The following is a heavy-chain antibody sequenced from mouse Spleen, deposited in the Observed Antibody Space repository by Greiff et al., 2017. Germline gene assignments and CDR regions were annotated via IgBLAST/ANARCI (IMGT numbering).Heavy chain of an antibody. J-gene: IGHJ4*01. D-gene: IGHD2-4*01. CDR2: ISYDGSN. CDR1: GYSITSGYY. CDR3: ARGGYDYDGRFSYYYAMDY. Sequence: EVKLQESGPGLVKPSQSLSLTCSVTGYSITSGYYWNWIRQFPGNKLEWMGYISYDGSNNYNPSLKNRISITRDTSKNQFFLKLNSVTTEDTATYYCARGGYDYDGRFSYYYAMDYWGQGTSVTVSS. V-gene: IGHV3-6*01.